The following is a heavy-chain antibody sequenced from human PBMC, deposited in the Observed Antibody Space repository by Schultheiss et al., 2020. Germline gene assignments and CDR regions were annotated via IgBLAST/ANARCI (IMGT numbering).Heavy chain of an antibody. J-gene: IGHJ6*02. CDR2: ISYDGSNK. V-gene: IGHV3-30*18. Sequence: GGSLRLSCAASGFTFSSYGMHWVRQAPGKGLEWVAVISYDGSNKYYADSVKGRFTISRDNSKNTLYLQMNSLRAEDTAVYYCAKDQYEYSSSFRYYYYYGMDVWGQGTTVIVSS. CDR3: AKDQYEYSSSFRYYYYYGMDV. D-gene: IGHD6-6*01. CDR1: GFTFSSYG.